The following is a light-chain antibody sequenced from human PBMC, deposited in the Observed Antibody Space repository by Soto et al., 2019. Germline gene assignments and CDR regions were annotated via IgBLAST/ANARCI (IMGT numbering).Light chain of an antibody. Sequence: QSALTQPRSVSGSPGQSVTISCTGTSSDVGAYKYVSWYQQHPGKAPKLMIYDVSKRPSGVPDRFSGSKSGNTASLTISGLQAEDEADYYCCSYVGSFTIFGGVTKLTVL. CDR3: CSYVGSFTI. J-gene: IGLJ2*01. CDR2: DVS. V-gene: IGLV2-11*01. CDR1: SSDVGAYKY.